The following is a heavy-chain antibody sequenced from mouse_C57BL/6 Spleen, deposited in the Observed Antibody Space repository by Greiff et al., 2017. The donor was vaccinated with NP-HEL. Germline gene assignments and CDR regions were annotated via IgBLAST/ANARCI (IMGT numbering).Heavy chain of an antibody. J-gene: IGHJ4*01. V-gene: IGHV1-18*01. D-gene: IGHD4-1*01. CDR1: GYTFTDYN. Sequence: VHVKQSGPELVKPGASVKIPCKASGYTFTDYNMDWVKQSHGKSLEWIGDINPNNGGTIYNQKFKGKATLTVDKSSSTAYMELRSLTSEDTAVYYCARSLSLLGYAMDYWGQGTSVTVSS. CDR2: INPNNGGT. CDR3: ARSLSLLGYAMDY.